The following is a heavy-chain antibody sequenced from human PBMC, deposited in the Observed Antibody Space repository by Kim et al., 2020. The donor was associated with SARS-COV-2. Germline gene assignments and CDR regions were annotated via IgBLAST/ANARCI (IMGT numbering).Heavy chain of an antibody. V-gene: IGHV3-7*04. D-gene: IGHD5-12*01. J-gene: IGHJ4*02. CDR2: RSEK. CDR3: ARSGGDY. Sequence: RSEKDYTDSVKGRFTISRDNAKNSLYLQMNSLRVKDTAVYYCARSGGDYWGQGTLVTVSS.